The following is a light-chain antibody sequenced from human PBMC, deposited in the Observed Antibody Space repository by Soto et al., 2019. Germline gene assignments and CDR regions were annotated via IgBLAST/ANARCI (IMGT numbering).Light chain of an antibody. CDR2: DVN. CDR1: SSDVGGYNY. CDR3: GSYTSSNTLV. J-gene: IGLJ2*01. Sequence: QSVLTQPASVSGSPGQSITISCTGTSSDVGGYNYVSWYQHHPGKAPKLMTYDVNKRPSGVSSRFSGSKSGNTASLTISGLQAEDEADYYCGSYTSSNTLVFGGGTKLTVL. V-gene: IGLV2-14*03.